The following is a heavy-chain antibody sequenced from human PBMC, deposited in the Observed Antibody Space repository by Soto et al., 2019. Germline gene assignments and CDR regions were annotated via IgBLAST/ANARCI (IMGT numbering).Heavy chain of an antibody. D-gene: IGHD6-19*01. V-gene: IGHV3-23*01. CDR2: ISGSGGST. Sequence: GGSLRLSCAASGFTFSSYAMSWVRQAPGKGLEWVSAISGSGGSTYYADSVKGRFTISRDNSKNTLYLQMNSLRAEDTAVYYCAKDEGGYSSGWNYFDYWGQGTLVTVFS. J-gene: IGHJ4*02. CDR1: GFTFSSYA. CDR3: AKDEGGYSSGWNYFDY.